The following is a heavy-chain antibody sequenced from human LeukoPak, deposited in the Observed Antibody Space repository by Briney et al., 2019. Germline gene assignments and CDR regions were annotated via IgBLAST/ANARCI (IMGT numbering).Heavy chain of an antibody. CDR3: AKDPGVVPAHYFDY. CDR1: GFTFSSYA. J-gene: IGHJ4*02. CDR2: TGSTGVST. V-gene: IGHV3-23*01. D-gene: IGHD2-2*01. Sequence: GGSLRLSCAASGFTFSSYAMNWVRQAPGEGLEWVSGTGSTGVSTFYADPVKGRFTVSRDNSKNTLSLQMNSLRAEDTAVYYCAKDPGVVPAHYFDYWGQGTLVTVSS.